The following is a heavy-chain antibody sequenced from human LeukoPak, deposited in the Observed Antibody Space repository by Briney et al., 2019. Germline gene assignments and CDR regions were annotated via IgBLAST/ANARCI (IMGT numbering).Heavy chain of an antibody. J-gene: IGHJ4*02. D-gene: IGHD3-22*01. CDR3: ARDRGFHYDQLDY. CDR1: GFTFNNYG. CDR2: IWNDGSNK. Sequence: PGGSLRLSCAASGFTFNNYGVHWVRQAPGKGLEWVAVIWNDGSNKDYAGSVKGRFTISRDNSKNTLYLQMNSLRAEDTAVYYCARDRGFHYDQLDYWGQGTLVTVSS. V-gene: IGHV3-33*01.